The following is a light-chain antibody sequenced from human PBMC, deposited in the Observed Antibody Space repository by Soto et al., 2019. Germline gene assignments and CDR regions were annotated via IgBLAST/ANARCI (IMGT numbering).Light chain of an antibody. CDR2: QAS. Sequence: SPSTLSASVGDRVTITCRASQSISSWLAWYQHKPGEAPKLLISQASILESGVPPRFSGSGSGTEFTLTITSLQPEDFTTYFCQQYTTYATFGPGTKVDIK. CDR1: QSISSW. V-gene: IGKV1-5*03. CDR3: QQYTTYAT. J-gene: IGKJ1*01.